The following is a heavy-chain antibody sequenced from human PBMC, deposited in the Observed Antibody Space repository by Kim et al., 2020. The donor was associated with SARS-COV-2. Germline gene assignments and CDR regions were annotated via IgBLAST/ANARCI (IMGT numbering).Heavy chain of an antibody. CDR1: GFTFSGSA. Sequence: GGSLRLSCAASGFTFSGSAMHWVRQASGKGLEWVGRIRSKANSYATAYAASVKGRFTISRDDSKNTAYLQMNSLKTEDTAVYYCTSNGYSYSRFEYYYGMDVWGQGTTVTVSS. J-gene: IGHJ6*02. CDR3: TSNGYSYSRFEYYYGMDV. CDR2: IRSKANSYAT. V-gene: IGHV3-73*01. D-gene: IGHD5-18*01.